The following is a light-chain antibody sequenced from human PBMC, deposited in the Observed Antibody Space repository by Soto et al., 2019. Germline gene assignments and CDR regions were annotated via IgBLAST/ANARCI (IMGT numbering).Light chain of an antibody. V-gene: IGKV3-15*01. CDR2: GAS. CDR3: QHYSTWLWT. J-gene: IGKJ1*01. Sequence: EIVMTQSPATLSVSPGERATLSCRAMQSVSSKLAWYQQKPGQGPRPLIYGASTRATGIPDRFSASGSGTEFTLTISSLQSEDFAVYYCQHYSTWLWTFGQGTKVEIK. CDR1: QSVSSK.